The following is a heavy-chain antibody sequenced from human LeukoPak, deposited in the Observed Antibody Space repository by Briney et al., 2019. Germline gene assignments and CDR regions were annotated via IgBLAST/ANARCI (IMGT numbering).Heavy chain of an antibody. J-gene: IGHJ5*02. CDR1: GGTFSSYA. CDR3: ARSTATYYYGSGSPPGWFDP. Sequence: SVKVSCKASGGTFSSYAISWVRQAPGQGLEWMGRIIPIFGTANYAQKFQGRVTITADKSTSTAYMELSSLRSEDTAVYYCARSTATYYYGSGSPPGWFDPWGQGTLVTASS. D-gene: IGHD3-10*01. V-gene: IGHV1-69*06. CDR2: IIPIFGTA.